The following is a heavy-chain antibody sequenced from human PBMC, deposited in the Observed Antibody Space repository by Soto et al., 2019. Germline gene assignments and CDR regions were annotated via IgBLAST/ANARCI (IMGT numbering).Heavy chain of an antibody. V-gene: IGHV1-18*01. Sequence: ASVKVSCKTSGYSFTTYGISWVRQAPGQGLEWMGWTSSNNGKTKYAQKFQGRVTMTTDKSTNTVHMELRSLRSGDTAVYYCARTSVAQSEDYFDYWGQGTLVT. CDR1: GYSFTTYG. D-gene: IGHD5-12*01. J-gene: IGHJ4*02. CDR3: ARTSVAQSEDYFDY. CDR2: TSSNNGKT.